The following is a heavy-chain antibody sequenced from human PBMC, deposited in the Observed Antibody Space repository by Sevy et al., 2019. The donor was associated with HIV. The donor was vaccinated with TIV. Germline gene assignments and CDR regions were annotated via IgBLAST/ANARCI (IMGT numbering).Heavy chain of an antibody. Sequence: GGSLRLSCAASGFTFSSYSMNWVRQAPGKGLEWVSYISSSSSTIYYADSVKGRFTISRDNAKNSLYLQMNSLRDEDTAVYYCARAPDSRGSEGELRGMDVWGQGTTVTVSS. J-gene: IGHJ6*02. CDR2: ISSSSSTI. V-gene: IGHV3-48*02. CDR3: ARAPDSRGSEGELRGMDV. D-gene: IGHD1-7*01. CDR1: GFTFSSYS.